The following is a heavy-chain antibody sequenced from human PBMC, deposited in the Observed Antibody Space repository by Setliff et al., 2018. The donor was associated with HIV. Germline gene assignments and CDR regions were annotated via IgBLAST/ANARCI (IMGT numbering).Heavy chain of an antibody. Sequence: KPSETLSLTCTVSGGSITNNNYYWNWIRQPAGKGLEWIGHIQSSGNTNYNPSLGSRVTISVDTSKSHVSLRLSSVTAADTGVYYCARHRDPPGTRWIFYYYYMDLWGEGTTVTVSS. CDR2: IQSSGNT. CDR1: GGSITNNNYY. CDR3: ARHRDPPGTRWIFYYYYMDL. J-gene: IGHJ6*03. D-gene: IGHD5-12*01. V-gene: IGHV4-61*09.